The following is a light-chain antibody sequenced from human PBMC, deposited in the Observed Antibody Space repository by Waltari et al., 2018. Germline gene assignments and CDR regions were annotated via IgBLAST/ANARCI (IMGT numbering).Light chain of an antibody. J-gene: IGKJ3*01. CDR2: AAS. CDR1: QDIRNS. V-gene: IGKV1-16*02. CDR3: QHYYGYPFI. Sequence: DIQMTQSPSSLSGSVGGRVTITCRASQDIRNSLAWFQHRPGKAPKPLIYAASTLQSGVPAKFSGSGSGTDFTPTISSLQPEDSATYYCQHYYGYPFIFGPGTKLDI.